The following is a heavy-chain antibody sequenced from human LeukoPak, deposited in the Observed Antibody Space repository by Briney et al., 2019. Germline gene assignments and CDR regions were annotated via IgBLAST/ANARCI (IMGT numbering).Heavy chain of an antibody. Sequence: GGSLRLSCAASGFTFDDYAMHWVRQAPGKGLEWVSGISWNSGSIGYADSVKGRFTISRDNAKNSLYLQINSLRAEDMALYYCAKAGGIAAAGAFDYWGQGTLVTVSS. CDR3: AKAGGIAAAGAFDY. CDR1: GFTFDDYA. CDR2: ISWNSGSI. J-gene: IGHJ4*02. V-gene: IGHV3-9*03. D-gene: IGHD6-13*01.